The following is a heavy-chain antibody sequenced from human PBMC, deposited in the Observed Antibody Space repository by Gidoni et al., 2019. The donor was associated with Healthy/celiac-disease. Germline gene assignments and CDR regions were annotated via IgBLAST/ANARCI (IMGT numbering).Heavy chain of an antibody. D-gene: IGHD6-6*01. CDR1: GFTVSSYG. V-gene: IGHV3-33*01. CDR3: ARDPEYSSSSIDY. CDR2: IWYDGSNK. Sequence: QVQLVESGGGVVQPGRSLRLSCAASGFTVSSYGMHWVCQAPGKGLAWVAVIWYDGSNKYYADSVKGRFTISRDNSKNTLYLQMNSLRAEDTAVYYCARDPEYSSSSIDYWGQGTLVTVAS. J-gene: IGHJ4*02.